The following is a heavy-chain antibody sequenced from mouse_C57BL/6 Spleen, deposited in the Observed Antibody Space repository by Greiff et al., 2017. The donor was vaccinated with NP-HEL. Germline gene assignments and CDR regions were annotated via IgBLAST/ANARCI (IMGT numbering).Heavy chain of an antibody. V-gene: IGHV1-26*01. J-gene: IGHJ2*01. CDR3: ARFYYYGSLYYFDY. D-gene: IGHD1-1*01. CDR2: INPNNGGT. Sequence: EVQLQQSGPELVKPGASVKISCKASGYTFTDYYMNWVKQSHGKSLEWIGDINPNNGGTSYNQKFKGKATLTVDKSSSTAYMELRSLTSEESAVYYCARFYYYGSLYYFDYWGQGTTLTVSS. CDR1: GYTFTDYY.